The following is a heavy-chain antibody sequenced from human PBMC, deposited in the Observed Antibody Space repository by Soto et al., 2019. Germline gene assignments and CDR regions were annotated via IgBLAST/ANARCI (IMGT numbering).Heavy chain of an antibody. J-gene: IGHJ4*01. Sequence: GGSLTLSCPPSGFMFSAYSMLWVRQAPGKGLEWVAAISYNETNKYYADSIKGRFTISRDNSANTLFLQVNSLRREDTAMYYCARDPSPYTSGWYGIDFWGHGTLVTVSS. CDR3: ARDPSPYTSGWYGIDF. CDR1: GFMFSAYS. CDR2: ISYNETNK. V-gene: IGHV3-30*04. D-gene: IGHD6-19*01.